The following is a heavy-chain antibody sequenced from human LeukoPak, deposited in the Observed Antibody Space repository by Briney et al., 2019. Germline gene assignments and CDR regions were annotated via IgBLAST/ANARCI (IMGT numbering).Heavy chain of an antibody. CDR2: INPSGGST. V-gene: IGHV1-46*01. CDR1: GYTFTSYY. CDR3: ARVLHSSTSCYGF. D-gene: IGHD2-2*01. J-gene: IGHJ4*02. Sequence: ASVKVSCKASGYTFTSYYIHWVRQAPGQGLAWMGVINPSGGSTTYAQNFQGRVTMTTDTSTSTVYMELSSLRSEDTAVYYCARVLHSSTSCYGFWGQGTLVTVSS.